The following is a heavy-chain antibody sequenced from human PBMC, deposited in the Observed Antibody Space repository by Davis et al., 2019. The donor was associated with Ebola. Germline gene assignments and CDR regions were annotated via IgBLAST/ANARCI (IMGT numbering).Heavy chain of an antibody. CDR1: GYSFSTFW. CDR3: VRPPRGRTASFDS. V-gene: IGHV5-51*01. CDR2: IYPDDSET. J-gene: IGHJ4*02. D-gene: IGHD1-1*01. Sequence: KVSCKGSGYSFSTFWIGWVRQTPGRGLEWMGLIYPDDSETRYSPSFQGQVTISADKSISTAFLQWSSLKASDTAIYYCVRPPRGRTASFDSWGQGTLVTVSS.